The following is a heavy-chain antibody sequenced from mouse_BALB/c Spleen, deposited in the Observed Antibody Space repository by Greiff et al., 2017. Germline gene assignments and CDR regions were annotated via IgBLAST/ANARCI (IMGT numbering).Heavy chain of an antibody. D-gene: IGHD2-10*02. V-gene: IGHV8-12*01. CDR1: GFSLSTSGMG. J-gene: IGHJ2*01. Sequence: QVTLKESGPGILQPSQTLSLTCSFSGFSLSTSGMGVSWIRQPSGKGLEWLAHIYWDDDKRYNPSLKSRLTISKDTSSNQVFLKITSVDTADTATYYCARRAEYGNYRYYFDYWGQGTTLTVSS. CDR2: IYWDDDK. CDR3: ARRAEYGNYRYYFDY.